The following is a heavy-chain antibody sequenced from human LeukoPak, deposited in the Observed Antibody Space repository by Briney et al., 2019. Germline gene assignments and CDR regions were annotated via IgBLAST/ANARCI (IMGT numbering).Heavy chain of an antibody. Sequence: GGSLRLSCAASGFTFSSYEMNWVRQAPGKGLEWVSYISSSGSTIYYADSVKGRFTISRDNAKNSLYLQMNSLRAEDTAVYYCAIMTTVTTSGAFDIWGQGTMVTVSS. CDR2: ISSSGSTI. CDR3: AIMTTVTTSGAFDI. CDR1: GFTFSSYE. D-gene: IGHD4-17*01. J-gene: IGHJ3*02. V-gene: IGHV3-48*03.